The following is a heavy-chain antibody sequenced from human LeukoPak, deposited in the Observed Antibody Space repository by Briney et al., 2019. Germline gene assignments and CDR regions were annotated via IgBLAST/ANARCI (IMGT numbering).Heavy chain of an antibody. CDR1: GXNFGESA. CDR3: AKESGKFDY. J-gene: IGHJ4*02. CDR2: ISADGGSA. V-gene: IGHV3-43*02. Sequence: GGSLRLSCVASGXNFGESAMHWVRQAPGKGLEWVSLISADGGSAFSADSVKGRFSISRDNSKNSLYLQMDSLRSEDTAMYYCAKESGKFDYWGQGTLVVVSS.